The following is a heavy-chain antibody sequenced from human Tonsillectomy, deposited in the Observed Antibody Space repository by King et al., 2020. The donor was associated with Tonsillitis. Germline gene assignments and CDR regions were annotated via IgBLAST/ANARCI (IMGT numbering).Heavy chain of an antibody. CDR3: AKDPDGFTLPPFFYFDY. D-gene: IGHD5-24*01. J-gene: IGHJ4*02. Sequence: MSWVRQAPGKGLEWVSGISLSGYNLYYTDSVNGRFTISSDISTNTLYLQVSSLRDDDTAVYYCAKDPDGFTLPPFFYFDYWGEG. CDR2: ISLSGYNL. V-gene: IGHV3-23*01.